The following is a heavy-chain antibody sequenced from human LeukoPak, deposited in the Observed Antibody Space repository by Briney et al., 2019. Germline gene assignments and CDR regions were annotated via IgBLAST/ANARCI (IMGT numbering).Heavy chain of an antibody. CDR3: AKDSYGGYNDFGIDS. Sequence: GGSLRLSCAASGFIFSSHNMNWVRQAPGKGLEWLAVSSFDENNKYYADSVRGRFTISRDNSKNTVYLQMDSLRPEDTAIYYCAKDSYGGYNDFGIDSWGQGTLVSVSS. D-gene: IGHD5-12*01. CDR2: SSFDENNK. CDR1: GFIFSSHN. V-gene: IGHV3-30*18. J-gene: IGHJ4*02.